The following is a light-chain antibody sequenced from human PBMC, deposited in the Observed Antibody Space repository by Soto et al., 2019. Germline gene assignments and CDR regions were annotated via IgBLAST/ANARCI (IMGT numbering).Light chain of an antibody. J-gene: IGKJ3*01. Sequence: EIVLTQSPGTLSLSPGDRATLSCRASQSVSSSDLAWYQQKPGQAPTLVIYGASSRATGIPDRFSGSGSGTEFTLTITRLKPEDFAVYYGQHYGSSPFTFGPVTKVDIK. V-gene: IGKV3-20*01. CDR1: QSVSSSD. CDR2: GAS. CDR3: QHYGSSPFT.